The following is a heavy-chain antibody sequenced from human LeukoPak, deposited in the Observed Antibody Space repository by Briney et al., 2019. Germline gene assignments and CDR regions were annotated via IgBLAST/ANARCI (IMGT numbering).Heavy chain of an antibody. CDR3: SRCDGSLVRYFEY. V-gene: IGHV3-23*01. J-gene: IGHJ4*02. CDR2: FSGTGDTT. D-gene: IGHD2-15*01. Sequence: GGSLRLSCAASGFTFSDYAMSWVRQAPGKGLEWVSAFSGTGDTTYYADSVKGRFTVSRDTSRSTLYLQMNSLRAEDAAVYYCSRCDGSLVRYFEYWGQGTLVTASS. CDR1: GFTFSDYA.